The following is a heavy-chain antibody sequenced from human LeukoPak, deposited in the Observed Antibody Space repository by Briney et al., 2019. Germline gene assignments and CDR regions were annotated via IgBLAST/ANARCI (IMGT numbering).Heavy chain of an antibody. J-gene: IGHJ5*02. CDR3: ARDVSVLPGWFDP. D-gene: IGHD2/OR15-2a*01. CDR1: GDSISTTHW. CDR2: IYHNGGT. V-gene: IGHV4-4*02. Sequence: TSETLSLTCTVSGDSISTTHWWTWVRQPPGKGLEWIGEIYHNGGTTYNPSLRRRVTISVDKSKNEFYLNLTSVTAADTAVYYCARDVSVLPGWFDPWGQGILVTVSS.